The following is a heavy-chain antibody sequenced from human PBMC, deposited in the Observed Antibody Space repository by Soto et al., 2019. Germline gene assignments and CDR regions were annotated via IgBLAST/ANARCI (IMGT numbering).Heavy chain of an antibody. Sequence: GGSLRLSCAASGFTFSNYGMHWVRQAPGKGLEWVAVISSDGNKRYYIQSVKGRFTISRDNSKNTLFLQMNSLSAEDTAIYYCAKDGWEQLYYYHYYGMDVWGQGTTVTVSS. D-gene: IGHD1-26*01. J-gene: IGHJ6*02. CDR1: GFTFSNYG. V-gene: IGHV3-30*18. CDR3: AKDGWEQLYYYHYYGMDV. CDR2: ISSDGNKR.